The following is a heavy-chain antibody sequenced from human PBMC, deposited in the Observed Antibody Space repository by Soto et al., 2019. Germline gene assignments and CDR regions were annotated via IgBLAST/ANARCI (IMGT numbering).Heavy chain of an antibody. Sequence: GESLKISCAASGFTFSSYGMHWVRQAPGKGLEWAAVISYDGSNKYYADSVKGRFTISRDNSKNTLYLQMNSLRAEDTAVYYCAKDSWGTTYYYYYGMDVWGQGTTVTVSS. CDR3: AKDSWGTTYYYYYGMDV. CDR1: GFTFSSYG. V-gene: IGHV3-30*18. CDR2: ISYDGSNK. J-gene: IGHJ6*02. D-gene: IGHD3-16*01.